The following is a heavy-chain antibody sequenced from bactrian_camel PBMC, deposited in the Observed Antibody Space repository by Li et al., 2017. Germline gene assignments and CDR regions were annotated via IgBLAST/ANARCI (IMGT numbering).Heavy chain of an antibody. CDR1: GFTFSRYA. D-gene: IGHD5*01. Sequence: HVQLVESGGGLVQPGGSLRVSCAASGFTFSRYAMGWYRQAPGNECELVSSISSDGTTYYADSVKGRFTISENNAKNTVYLQMNSPKPEDTDVYYCSQSPNYGLACRGQGTQVTVS. J-gene: IGHJ4*01. CDR2: ISSDGTT. V-gene: IGHV3S55*01.